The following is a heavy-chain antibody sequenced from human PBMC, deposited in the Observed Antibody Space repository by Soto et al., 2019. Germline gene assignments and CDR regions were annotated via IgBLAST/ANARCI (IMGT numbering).Heavy chain of an antibody. CDR2: IDYSGST. CDR3: AFSRSAHPFDS. V-gene: IGHV4-59*11. Sequence: SETLSLTCTVSGGSISSHYWSWIRQPPGKGLEWIGCIDYSGSTNYNPSFKSRVTLSGDASKSQFSLNVPSVTAADTAVYYCAFSRSAHPFDSWGQGTLVTVSS. J-gene: IGHJ4*02. CDR1: GGSISSHY. D-gene: IGHD6-25*01.